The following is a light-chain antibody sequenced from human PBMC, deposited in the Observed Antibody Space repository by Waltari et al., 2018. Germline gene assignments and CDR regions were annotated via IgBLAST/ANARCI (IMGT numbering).Light chain of an antibody. Sequence: QSVLTQPPSASGTPGQRVTISCSGSSPNVGSNYVYWSHQLPGQAPKLLIYRNDPRPSGVPERFSASKSGTLASLAISGLRSEDEADYYCAAWDDSLRAKFVFGTGTKVTVL. J-gene: IGLJ1*01. CDR2: RND. V-gene: IGLV1-47*01. CDR3: AAWDDSLRAKFV. CDR1: SPNVGSNY.